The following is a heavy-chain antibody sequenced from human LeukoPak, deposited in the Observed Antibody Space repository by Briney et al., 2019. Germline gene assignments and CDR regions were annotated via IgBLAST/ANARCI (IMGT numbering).Heavy chain of an antibody. D-gene: IGHD3-3*01. V-gene: IGHV4-34*01. CDR3: ASRYYDFWSGYPKSPFDY. CDR1: GGSFSGYY. CDR2: INHSGST. J-gene: IGHJ4*02. Sequence: SETLSLTCAVYGGSFSGYYWSWIRQPPGKGLEWIGEINHSGSTNYNPSLKSRVTISVDTSKNQFSLKLSSVTAADTAVYYCASRYYDFWSGYPKSPFDYWGQGTLVTVSS.